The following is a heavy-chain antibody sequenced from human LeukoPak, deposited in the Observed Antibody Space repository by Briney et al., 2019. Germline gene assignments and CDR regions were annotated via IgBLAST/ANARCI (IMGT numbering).Heavy chain of an antibody. Sequence: SETLSLICAVYGGSFSGYYWSWIRQPPGKGLEWIGEINHSGSTNYNPSLKSRVTISVDTSKNQFSLKLSSVTAADTAVYYCARGRPVPGGAFDIWGQGTMVTVSS. D-gene: IGHD1-26*01. CDR2: INHSGST. J-gene: IGHJ3*02. V-gene: IGHV4-34*01. CDR3: ARGRPVPGGAFDI. CDR1: GGSFSGYY.